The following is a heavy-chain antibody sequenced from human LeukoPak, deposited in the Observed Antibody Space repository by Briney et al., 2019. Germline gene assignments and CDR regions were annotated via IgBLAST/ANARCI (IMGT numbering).Heavy chain of an antibody. J-gene: IGHJ4*02. CDR3: ARGPTKYYFDY. Sequence: SETLSLTCTVSGGSISSYYWSWIRQPPGKGLGWIGYIYSSGSTNYNPSLKSRVTISVDTSKNQFSLKLSSVTAADTAVYYCARGPTKYYFDYWGQGTLVTVSS. V-gene: IGHV4-59*01. D-gene: IGHD2-8*01. CDR1: GGSISSYY. CDR2: IYSSGST.